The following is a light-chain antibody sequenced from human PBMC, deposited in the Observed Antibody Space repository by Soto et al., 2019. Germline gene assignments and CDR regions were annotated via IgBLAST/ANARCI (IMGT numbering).Light chain of an antibody. Sequence: QAVVTQPPSMSGDPGQRVTISCTGSSSNIGAVYDVHWYQQHPGTAPKLLIFDNNNRPSGVPDRFSGSKSDTSASLAITGLQADDEAEYYCQSFDTSLSGFVVFGGGTKVTVL. CDR2: DNN. CDR1: SSNIGAVYD. CDR3: QSFDTSLSGFVV. V-gene: IGLV1-40*01. J-gene: IGLJ2*01.